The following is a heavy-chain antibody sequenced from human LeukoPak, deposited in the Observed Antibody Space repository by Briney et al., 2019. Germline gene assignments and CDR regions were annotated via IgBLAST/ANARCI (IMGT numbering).Heavy chain of an antibody. V-gene: IGHV3-48*03. CDR3: GGNVGVVAATRGYYYGMDV. J-gene: IGHJ6*02. CDR1: GFTFSSYA. Sequence: QSGGSLRLSCAASGFTFSSYAMNWVRQAPGKGLEWVSYISSSGSTIYYADSVKGRFTISRDNAKNSLYLQMNSLRAEDTAVYYCGGNVGVVAATRGYYYGMDVWGQGTTVTVSS. CDR2: ISSSGSTI. D-gene: IGHD2-15*01.